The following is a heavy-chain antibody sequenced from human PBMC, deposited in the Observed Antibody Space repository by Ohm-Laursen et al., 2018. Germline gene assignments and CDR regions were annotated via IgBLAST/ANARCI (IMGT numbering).Heavy chain of an antibody. V-gene: IGHV3-48*01. CDR1: GSTLSSYS. CDR3: ARSVSNSGYFRHDAFDL. J-gene: IGHJ3*01. Sequence: SLRLSCTASGSTLSSYSMNWIRQAPGKGLEWLSYINSVSSHRYEGDSARGRFTMSRDNAKNSVDLQLTSLRVEDTAVYYCARSVSNSGYFRHDAFDLWGQGTMLIVSS. CDR2: INSVSSHR. D-gene: IGHD3-22*01.